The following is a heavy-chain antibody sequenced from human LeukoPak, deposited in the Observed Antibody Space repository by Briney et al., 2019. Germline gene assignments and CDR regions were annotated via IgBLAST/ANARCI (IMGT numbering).Heavy chain of an antibody. D-gene: IGHD3-22*01. V-gene: IGHV1-69*04. J-gene: IGHJ4*02. CDR1: GGTFSSYA. CDR3: ARGPWDSNGPHLDY. Sequence: ASVKVSCKASGGTFSSYAISWVRQAPGQGLEWMGRIIPILGIANYAQKFQGRVTMTRDTSTSTVYMELSSLRSEDTAVYYCARGPWDSNGPHLDYWGQGTLVTVSS. CDR2: IIPILGIA.